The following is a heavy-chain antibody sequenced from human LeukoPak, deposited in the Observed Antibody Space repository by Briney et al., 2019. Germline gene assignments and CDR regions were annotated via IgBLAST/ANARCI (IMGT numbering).Heavy chain of an antibody. J-gene: IGHJ4*02. D-gene: IGHD3-10*01. Sequence: PGGSLRLSCAGSGFTFSSYAMNWVRQAPGKGLEWVSAISGSGGSTYYADSVKGRFTISRDNSKNTLYLQMNSLRAEDTAVYYCAKGYGSGSYLADYWGQGTLVTVSS. CDR2: ISGSGGST. CDR3: AKGYGSGSYLADY. CDR1: GFTFSSYA. V-gene: IGHV3-23*01.